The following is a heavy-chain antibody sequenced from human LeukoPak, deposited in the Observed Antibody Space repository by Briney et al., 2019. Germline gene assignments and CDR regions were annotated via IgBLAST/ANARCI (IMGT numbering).Heavy chain of an antibody. CDR3: AKGTSGYSYGYVDY. CDR1: GFTFSSYA. J-gene: IGHJ4*02. V-gene: IGHV3-23*01. Sequence: GGSLRFSCAASGFTFSSYAMSWVRQAPGKGLEWVSAISGSGGSTYYADSVKGRFTISRDNSKNTLYLQMNSLRAEDTAVYYCAKGTSGYSYGYVDYWGQETLVTVSS. D-gene: IGHD5-18*01. CDR2: ISGSGGST.